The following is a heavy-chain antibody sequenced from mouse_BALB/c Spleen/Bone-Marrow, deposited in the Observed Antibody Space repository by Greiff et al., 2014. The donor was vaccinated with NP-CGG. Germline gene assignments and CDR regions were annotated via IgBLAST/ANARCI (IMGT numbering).Heavy chain of an antibody. V-gene: IGHV1S29*02. CDR3: ARFRYDRYFDV. Sequence: EVKLQESGPELVKPGASVKISCKASGYTFTDYNMHWVKQSHGESLEWIGYIYPYNGGTGYNQKFKSKATLTVDNSSSTAYMELRSLTSEDSAVYYCARFRYDRYFDVWGAGTTVTVSS. CDR1: GYTFTDYN. J-gene: IGHJ1*01. D-gene: IGHD2-14*01. CDR2: IYPYNGGT.